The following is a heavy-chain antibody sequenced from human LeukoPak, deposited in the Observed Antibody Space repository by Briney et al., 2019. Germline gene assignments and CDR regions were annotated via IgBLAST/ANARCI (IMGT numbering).Heavy chain of an antibody. CDR2: IYHSGGT. D-gene: IGHD6-19*01. J-gene: IGHJ6*02. CDR1: GGSISSSNW. Sequence: SETLSLTCAVSGGSISSSNWWSWVRQPPGKGLEWIGEIYHSGGTNYNPSLKSRVTISVDTSKNQFSLKLSSVTAADTAVYYCARALPIAVAGTSYYGKDVWGQGTTVTVSS. V-gene: IGHV4-4*02. CDR3: ARALPIAVAGTSYYGKDV.